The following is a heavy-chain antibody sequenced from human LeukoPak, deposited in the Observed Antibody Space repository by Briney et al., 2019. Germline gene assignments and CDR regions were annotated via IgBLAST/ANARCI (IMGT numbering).Heavy chain of an antibody. CDR2: INPNSGGT. J-gene: IGHJ4*02. D-gene: IGHD4-11*01. V-gene: IGHV1-2*02. CDR3: ARERTTVTTYVGGDFDN. Sequence: GASVKVSCKSSGYTFTDYYMHWVRQAPGQGLEWMGWINPNSGGTNYAQKFQGRVTMTRDTSISTAYMELSRLRSDDTAVYYCARERTTVTTYVGGDFDNWGQGTLVTVSS. CDR1: GYTFTDYY.